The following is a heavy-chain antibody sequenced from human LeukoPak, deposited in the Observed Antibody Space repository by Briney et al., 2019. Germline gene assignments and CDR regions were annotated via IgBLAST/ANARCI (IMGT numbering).Heavy chain of an antibody. Sequence: GGTLRLSCAASGFTFSNHGMNWVRQAPGKGLEWLSGVSPPGGGTYYADSVKGRFTISRDDSENTLSLQMNSLRVEDTAIYYCARDLAWGAFDYWGQGTLVTVSS. D-gene: IGHD7-27*01. V-gene: IGHV3-23*01. CDR1: GFTFSNHG. CDR2: VSPPGGGT. J-gene: IGHJ4*02. CDR3: ARDLAWGAFDY.